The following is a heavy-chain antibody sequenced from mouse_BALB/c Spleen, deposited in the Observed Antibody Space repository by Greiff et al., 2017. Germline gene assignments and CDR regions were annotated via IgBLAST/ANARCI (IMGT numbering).Heavy chain of an antibody. CDR3: TSGNSNGY. CDR2: IRLKSNNYAT. Sequence: LQQSGGGLVQPGGSMKLSCVASGFTFSNYGMNWVRQSPEKGLEWVAEIRLKSNNYATPYAVSVRGRFTNSRDESKSSVYLQMNNVRAEDTGIYYCTSGNSNGYWGQGTTLTVSS. J-gene: IGHJ2*01. V-gene: IGHV6-6*02. D-gene: IGHD2-5*01. CDR1: GFTFSNYG.